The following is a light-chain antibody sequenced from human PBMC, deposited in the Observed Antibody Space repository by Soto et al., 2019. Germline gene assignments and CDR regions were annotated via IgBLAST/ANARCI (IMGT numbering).Light chain of an antibody. CDR3: SSHTSSDARVI. Sequence: QSALTQPASLSESPGQSITISCTGTSSDIGGFNYVSWYQQHPGQAPKLIIFDVNSRPSGVSIRFSGSKSGNTASLSISGLQAEDEAHYYCSSHTSSDARVIFGGGTKLTVL. CDR2: DVN. CDR1: SSDIGGFNY. V-gene: IGLV2-14*03. J-gene: IGLJ2*01.